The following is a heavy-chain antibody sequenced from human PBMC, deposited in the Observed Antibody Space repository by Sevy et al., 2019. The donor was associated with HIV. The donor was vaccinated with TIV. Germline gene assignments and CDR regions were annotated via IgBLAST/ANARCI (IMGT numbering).Heavy chain of an antibody. D-gene: IGHD3-3*01. CDR1: GFTFSSYA. Sequence: GGSLRLSCAASGFTFSSYAMHWVRQAPGKGLEWVAVISYDGSNKYYADSVKGRFTISRDNSKNTLYLQMNSLRAEDTAVYYCARNGRFWSGYYDDAFDIWGQGTMVTFSS. CDR2: ISYDGSNK. J-gene: IGHJ3*02. CDR3: ARNGRFWSGYYDDAFDI. V-gene: IGHV3-30-3*01.